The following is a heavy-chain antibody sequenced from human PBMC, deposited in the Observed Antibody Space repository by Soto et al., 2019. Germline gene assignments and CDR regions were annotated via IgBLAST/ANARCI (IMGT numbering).Heavy chain of an antibody. CDR1: GGSITSSSHY. CDR2: IYYSGST. Sequence: QLQLQESGPGLVKPSETLSLTCTVSGGSITSSSHYWGWIRQPPGKGLEWIGSIYYSGSTYYNPSPKSRVTISVDTSEHQFALTLRSVTAPDTAVYHCARRFEYFPHWGPGTLVTVSS. V-gene: IGHV4-39*01. CDR3: ARRFEYFPH. J-gene: IGHJ1*01.